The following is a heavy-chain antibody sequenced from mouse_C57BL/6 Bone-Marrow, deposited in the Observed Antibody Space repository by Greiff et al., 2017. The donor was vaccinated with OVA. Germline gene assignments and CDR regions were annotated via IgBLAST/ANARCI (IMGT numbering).Heavy chain of an antibody. J-gene: IGHJ1*03. V-gene: IGHV1-72*01. CDR1: GYTFTSYW. D-gene: IGHD2-5*01. CDR2: IDPDSGGT. CDR3: ASYSNYGYFDV. Sequence: QVQLQQPGAELVKPGASVKLSCKASGYTFTSYWMHWVKQRPGRGLEWIGRIDPDSGGTKYNEKFKSKATLTVDKPSSTAYMQLRSLTSEDSSVYYCASYSNYGYFDVWGTGTTVNVSS.